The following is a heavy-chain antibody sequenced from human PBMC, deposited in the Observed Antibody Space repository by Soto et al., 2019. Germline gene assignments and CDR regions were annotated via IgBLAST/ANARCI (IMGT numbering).Heavy chain of an antibody. D-gene: IGHD5-12*01. CDR1: GFTFSSYC. CDR3: ARSRDGYNLIDY. J-gene: IGHJ4*02. V-gene: IGHV3-64*02. CDR2: ITTDGGST. Sequence: GGSLRLSCEASGFTFSSYCMHWVRQAPGKGLESVSGITTDGGSTYYADSVKGRFTISRDNSKNTLYLQMGSLRAEDMAVYYCARSRDGYNLIDYWGQGTLVTVSS.